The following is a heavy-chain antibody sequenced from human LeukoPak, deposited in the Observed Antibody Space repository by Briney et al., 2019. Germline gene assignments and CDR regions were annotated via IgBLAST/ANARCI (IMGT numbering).Heavy chain of an antibody. J-gene: IGHJ4*02. CDR1: GFTFSSYG. V-gene: IGHV3-30*02. CDR3: AKLAPPRGLSGSYYGGY. D-gene: IGHD1-26*01. CDR2: IRYDGSNK. Sequence: GGSLRLSCAASGFTFSSYGMHWVRQAPGKGLEWVAFIRYDGSNKYYADSVKGRFTISRDNSKNTLYLQMNSLRAEDTAVYYCAKLAPPRGLSGSYYGGYWGQGTLVTVSS.